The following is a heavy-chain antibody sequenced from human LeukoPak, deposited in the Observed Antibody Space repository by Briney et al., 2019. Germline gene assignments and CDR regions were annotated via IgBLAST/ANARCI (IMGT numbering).Heavy chain of an antibody. J-gene: IGHJ4*02. V-gene: IGHV3-21*01. CDR2: ISTTSSYI. D-gene: IGHD3-10*01. CDR3: ARTSPSGVYGPFDY. CDR1: GFTFSSYI. Sequence: GGSLRLSCAASGFTFSSYIMNWVRQAPGKGLEWVSSISTTSSYIYYADSVKGRFAISRDNAKNSLYLQMNSLRAEDTAVYYCARTSPSGVYGPFDYWGQGTLVTVSS.